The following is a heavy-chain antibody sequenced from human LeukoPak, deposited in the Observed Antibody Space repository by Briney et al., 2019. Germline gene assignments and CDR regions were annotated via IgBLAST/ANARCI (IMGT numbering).Heavy chain of an antibody. CDR1: GFTFSNAW. V-gene: IGHV3-15*01. Sequence: GGSLRLSCAASGFTFSNAWMSWVRQAPGKGLEWVGRIKSITDGGTTDYAAPVKGRFTISRDDSKNTLYLQMNSLKTEDTAVYYCTTDTLTMIVVVIPDFDYWGQGTLATVSS. D-gene: IGHD3-22*01. CDR2: IKSITDGGTT. J-gene: IGHJ4*02. CDR3: TTDTLTMIVVVIPDFDY.